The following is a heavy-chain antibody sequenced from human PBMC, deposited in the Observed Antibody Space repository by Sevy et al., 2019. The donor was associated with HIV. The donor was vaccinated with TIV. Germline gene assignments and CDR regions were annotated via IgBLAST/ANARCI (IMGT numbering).Heavy chain of an antibody. CDR1: GFTFSKYP. J-gene: IGHJ4*02. CDR2: ISSSSNYI. Sequence: GGSLRLSCVVSGFTFSKYPMNWVRQAPGKGLEWVSSISSSSNYIYYGDSVKGRFTSSRDNAKNSLYLQMNSLRADDTAVYYCVGDGGCSSGSCLLYFDYWGQGILVTVSS. CDR3: VGDGGCSSGSCLLYFDY. V-gene: IGHV3-21*01. D-gene: IGHD2-15*01.